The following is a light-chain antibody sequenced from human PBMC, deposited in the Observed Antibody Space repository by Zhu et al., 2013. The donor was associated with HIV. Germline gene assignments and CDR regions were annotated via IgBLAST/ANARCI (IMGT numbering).Light chain of an antibody. CDR1: HDIGTT. CDR2: DAS. J-gene: IGKJ2*01. Sequence: DLQMTQSPSSLSASVGDRVTITCRASHDIGTTLNWYQHKPGRAPKILIFDASTLETEVPSRFSGAGSGTQFSLVINGLQPDDFASYYCQSYDNTYIFGRGT. V-gene: IGKV1-33*01. CDR3: QSYDNTYI.